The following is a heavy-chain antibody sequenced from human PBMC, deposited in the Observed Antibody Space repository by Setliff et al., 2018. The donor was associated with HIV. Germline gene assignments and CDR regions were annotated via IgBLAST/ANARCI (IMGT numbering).Heavy chain of an antibody. CDR2: IFSSGST. J-gene: IGHJ4*02. V-gene: IGHV4-4*09. CDR3: ARGLNYYGSGSYLPLGY. Sequence: SETLSLTCTVSGGSISSYCWNWIRQSPGRGLEWIGFIFSSGSTKYNPSLQSRVTMSIDTSKNQFSLKLTSVTAADTAVYYCARGLNYYGSGSYLPLGYWGQGTLVTVS. CDR1: GGSISSYC. D-gene: IGHD3-10*01.